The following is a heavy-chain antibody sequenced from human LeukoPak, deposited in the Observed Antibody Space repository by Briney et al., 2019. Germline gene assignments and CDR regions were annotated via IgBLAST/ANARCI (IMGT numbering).Heavy chain of an antibody. CDR1: GGAFSGYS. Sequence: PSETLSLTCAVYGGAFSGYSWSWIRQHPGKGLEWIGYIYYSGSTYYNPSLKSRVTISVDTSKNQFSLKLSSVTAADTAVYYCARGDSSSWYGWFDPWGQGTLVTVSS. CDR3: ARGDSSSWYGWFDP. D-gene: IGHD6-13*01. V-gene: IGHV4-31*11. J-gene: IGHJ5*02. CDR2: IYYSGST.